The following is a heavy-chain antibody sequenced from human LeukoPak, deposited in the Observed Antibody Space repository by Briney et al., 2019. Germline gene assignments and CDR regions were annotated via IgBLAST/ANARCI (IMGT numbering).Heavy chain of an antibody. J-gene: IGHJ6*02. CDR3: ARGDYYGSGSFYRGRVNYYYGLDV. CDR1: GFTFSSYA. CDR2: ISGSGGST. D-gene: IGHD3-10*01. V-gene: IGHV3-23*01. Sequence: GGSLRLSCAASGFTFSSYAMSWVRQAPGKGLGWVSAISGSGGSTYYADSVKGRFTISRDNSKNTLYLQMNSLRAEDTAVYYCARGDYYGSGSFYRGRVNYYYGLDVWGQGTTVTVSS.